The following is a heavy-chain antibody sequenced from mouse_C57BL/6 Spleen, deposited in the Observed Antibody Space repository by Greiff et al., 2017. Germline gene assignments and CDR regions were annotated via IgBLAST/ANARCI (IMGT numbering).Heavy chain of an antibody. J-gene: IGHJ1*03. Sequence: EVKLVESGGGLVKPGGSLKLSCAASGFTFSDYGMHWVRQAPEKGLEWVAYISSSSSTIYYADTVKGRFTISRDNAKNTLFLQMTSLRSEDTAMYYCARMESCYGSSIWDFDVWGTGTTVTVSS. CDR1: GFTFSDYG. CDR2: ISSSSSTI. CDR3: ARMESCYGSSIWDFDV. D-gene: IGHD1-1*01. V-gene: IGHV5-17*01.